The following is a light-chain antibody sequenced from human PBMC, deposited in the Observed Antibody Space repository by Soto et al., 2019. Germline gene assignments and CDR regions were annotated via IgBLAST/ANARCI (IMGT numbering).Light chain of an antibody. J-gene: IGKJ5*01. Sequence: DIQMTQSPSSLSASLGDRVTITCQASQDIRFYLNWFHQKTGQAPKLLIYDASQLETGVPSRFSGSGSGTDFTFTITGLRPEDIGTYYCQHYNSFPITFGQGTRLDI. CDR1: QDIRFY. V-gene: IGKV1-33*01. CDR3: QHYNSFPIT. CDR2: DAS.